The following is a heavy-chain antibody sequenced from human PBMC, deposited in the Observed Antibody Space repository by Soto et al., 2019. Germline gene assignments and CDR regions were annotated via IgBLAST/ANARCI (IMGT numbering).Heavy chain of an antibody. CDR2: IHYSGST. CDR3: ATGNGWLTDD. Sequence: QVQLQQSGPGLVRPSETLSLTCTVSSGSISNHYLNWIRQTPGKGLEWIGYIHYSGSTNYNPSLKRRITISVDTSKNQFSLKMDSVTASDTAVYYCATGNGWLTDDWGQGTLVTVSS. J-gene: IGHJ4*02. CDR1: SGSISNHY. V-gene: IGHV4-59*11. D-gene: IGHD6-19*01.